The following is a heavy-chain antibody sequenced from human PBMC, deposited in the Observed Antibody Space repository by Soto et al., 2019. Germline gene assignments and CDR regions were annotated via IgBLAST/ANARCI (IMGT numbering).Heavy chain of an antibody. CDR1: GYSFTSYW. Sequence: GESLKISCKGSGYSFTSYWIGWVRQMPGKGLEWMGIIYPGDSDTRYSPSFQGQVTISAGKSISTAYRQWSSLKASDTAMYYCARHNKGVIGYYYYGMDVWGQGTTVTVSS. V-gene: IGHV5-51*01. CDR3: ARHNKGVIGYYYYGMDV. J-gene: IGHJ6*02. D-gene: IGHD3-10*01. CDR2: IYPGDSDT.